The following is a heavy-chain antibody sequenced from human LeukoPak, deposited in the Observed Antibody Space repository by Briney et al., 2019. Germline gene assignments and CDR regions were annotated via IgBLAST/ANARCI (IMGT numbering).Heavy chain of an antibody. V-gene: IGHV3-7*03. Sequence: GGSLRLSCAASGFTFSSYWMSWVRQAPGKGLEWVANIKQDGSEKYCVDSVKGRFTISRDNAKNSLYLQMNSLRAEDTAVYYCAREHSSGWYDNWGQGTLVTVSS. CDR2: IKQDGSEK. CDR1: GFTFSSYW. J-gene: IGHJ4*02. CDR3: AREHSSGWYDN. D-gene: IGHD6-19*01.